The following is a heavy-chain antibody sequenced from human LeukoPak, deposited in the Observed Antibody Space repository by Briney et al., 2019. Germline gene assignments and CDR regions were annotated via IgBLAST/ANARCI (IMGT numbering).Heavy chain of an antibody. CDR3: ARDGYFDL. Sequence: GASVKVSCKASGYTFTTHGIAWVRQAPGQGLEWMGWISAHNGNTNYAQSLQGRVTMTTDTSTNTAYMELRGLRSDDTAVYYCARDGYFDLWGRGTLVTVSS. V-gene: IGHV1-18*01. CDR1: GYTFTTHG. J-gene: IGHJ2*01. CDR2: ISAHNGNT.